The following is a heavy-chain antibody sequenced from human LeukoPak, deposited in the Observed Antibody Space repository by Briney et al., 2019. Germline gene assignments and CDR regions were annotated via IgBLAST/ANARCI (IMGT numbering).Heavy chain of an antibody. Sequence: SQTLSLTCTVSGGSISGGNSYWSWIRQLPGKGLEWIGSGTTYYNPSLKSRITISVDTSKNQFSLKPRSVTAADTAVYYCARDLGYGFDSWGQGALVTVSS. CDR2: SGTT. D-gene: IGHD5-12*01. V-gene: IGHV4-31*03. J-gene: IGHJ4*02. CDR1: GGSISGGNSY. CDR3: ARDLGYGFDS.